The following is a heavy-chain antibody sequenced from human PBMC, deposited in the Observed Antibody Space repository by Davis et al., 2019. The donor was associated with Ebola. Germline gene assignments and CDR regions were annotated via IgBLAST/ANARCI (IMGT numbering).Heavy chain of an antibody. CDR3: ARATPPYYYYGMDV. J-gene: IGHJ6*02. V-gene: IGHV4-4*07. CDR1: GGSISSYY. Sequence: PSETLSLTCTVSGGSISSYYWSWIRQPAGKVMEWIGRIYTSGTTNYNPSLKSRVTIAVDTSTNQFSLKLSSVTAANTAVYYCARATPPYYYYGMDVWGQGTTVTVSS. CDR2: IYTSGTT.